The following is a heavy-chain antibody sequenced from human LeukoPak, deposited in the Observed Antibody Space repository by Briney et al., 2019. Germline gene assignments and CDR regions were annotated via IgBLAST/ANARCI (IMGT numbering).Heavy chain of an antibody. D-gene: IGHD3-22*01. J-gene: IGHJ4*02. CDR2: IYYSGST. CDR1: GGSISSYY. CDR3: ARGGDYYDSSGYLPFDY. V-gene: IGHV4-59*08. Sequence: SETLSLTCTVSGGSISSYYWGWIRQPPGKGLEWIGYIYYSGSTNYNPSLKSRVTISVDTSKNQFSLKLSSVTAADTAVYYCARGGDYYDSSGYLPFDYWGQGTLVTVSS.